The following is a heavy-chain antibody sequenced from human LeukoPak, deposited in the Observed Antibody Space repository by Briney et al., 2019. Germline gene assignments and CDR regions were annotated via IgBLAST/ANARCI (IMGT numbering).Heavy chain of an antibody. D-gene: IGHD3-22*01. V-gene: IGHV3-7*01. CDR2: IKQDGSEK. Sequence: GGSLRLSCAASGFTFSSYWMSWVRQAPGKGLEWVANIKQDGSEKYYVDSVKGRFTISRDNAKNSLYLQMNSLRAEDTAVYYCARDRAYDSRFDAFDIWGQGIMVTVSS. CDR3: ARDRAYDSRFDAFDI. CDR1: GFTFSSYW. J-gene: IGHJ3*02.